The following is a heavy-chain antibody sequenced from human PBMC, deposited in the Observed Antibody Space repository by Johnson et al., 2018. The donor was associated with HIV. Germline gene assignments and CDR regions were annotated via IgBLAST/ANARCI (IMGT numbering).Heavy chain of an antibody. J-gene: IGHJ3*02. CDR3: ARGGRAKDAFDI. V-gene: IGHV3-NL1*01. D-gene: IGHD3-16*01. CDR2: IYDGGTT. Sequence: QMLLVESGGGVVQPGGSLRLSCAASGFTFSSYGMHWVRQAPGKGLEWVAFIYDGGTTYYADSVKGRFTISRDNSKNTLYLQMNSLRAEDTALYYCARGGRAKDAFDIWGQGTMVTVSS. CDR1: GFTFSSYG.